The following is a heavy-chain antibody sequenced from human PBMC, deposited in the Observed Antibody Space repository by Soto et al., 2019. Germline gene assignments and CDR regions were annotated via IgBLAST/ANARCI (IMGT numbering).Heavy chain of an antibody. CDR2: ISAYNGNT. CDR3: GGGYSLVPGPWY. Sequence: QVQLVQSGAEVKKPGASVKVSCKASGYTFTSYGISWVRQAPGQGLEWMGWISAYNGNTNYAQKLQGRVTMTTDTPTSPASWDWGTLRLATTPFYSGGGGYSLVPGPWYWGKGPWATVS. CDR1: GYTFTSYG. V-gene: IGHV1-18*01. D-gene: IGHD3-10*01. J-gene: IGHJ4*02.